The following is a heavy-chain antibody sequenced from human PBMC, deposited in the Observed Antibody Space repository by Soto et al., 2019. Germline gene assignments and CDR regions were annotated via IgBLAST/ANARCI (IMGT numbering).Heavy chain of an antibody. CDR1: GFTFSSYA. Sequence: GGSLRLSCAASGFTFSSYAMSWVRQAPGKGLEWVSAISGSGGSTYYADSVKGRFTISRDNSKNTLYLQMNRLRAEDTAVYYCAKYNGSGSYYTYYYYGMDVWGQGTTVTVSS. D-gene: IGHD3-10*01. CDR2: ISGSGGST. V-gene: IGHV3-23*01. J-gene: IGHJ6*02. CDR3: AKYNGSGSYYTYYYYGMDV.